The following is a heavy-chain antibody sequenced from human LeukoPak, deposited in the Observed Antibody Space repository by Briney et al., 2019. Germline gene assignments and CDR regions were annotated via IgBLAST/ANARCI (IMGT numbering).Heavy chain of an antibody. D-gene: IGHD2-2*01. J-gene: IGHJ4*02. V-gene: IGHV3-21*01. CDR3: AREAVWYCSSTSCDDY. CDR1: GFTFSTYT. CDR2: TNASSSYI. Sequence: KAGGSPRLSCAASGFTFSTYTLAWVRQAPGRGLDWVSSTNASSSYIYYADSVKGRFTISRDNAKNSLYLQMNSLRAEDTAVYYCAREAVWYCSSTSCDDYWGQGTLVTVSS.